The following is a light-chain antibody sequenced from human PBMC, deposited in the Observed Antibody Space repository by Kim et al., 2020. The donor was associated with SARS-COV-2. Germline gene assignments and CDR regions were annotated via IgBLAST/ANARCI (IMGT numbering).Light chain of an antibody. CDR1: QSISSW. J-gene: IGKJ2*01. Sequence: ASGGDRVTITGRASQSISSWLAWYQQKPGKAPKLLIYQASTLESGVPSTFSGSGSGTEFSLTISSLQPDDFATYYCQHYNSYPYTFGQGTKLEI. V-gene: IGKV1-5*01. CDR2: QAS. CDR3: QHYNSYPYT.